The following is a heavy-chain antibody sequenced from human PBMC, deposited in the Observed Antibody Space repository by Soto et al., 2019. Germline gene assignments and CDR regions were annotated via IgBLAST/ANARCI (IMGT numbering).Heavy chain of an antibody. CDR3: ARGVYCSGGSCYSLLGGSFDY. Sequence: GGSLRLSCAASGFTFSSYGMHWVRQAPGKGLEWVAVIWYDGSNKYYADSVKGRFTIARDNSKNTLYLQMNSLRAEDTAVYYCARGVYCSGGSCYSLLGGSFDYWGQGTLVTVSS. D-gene: IGHD2-15*01. CDR1: GFTFSSYG. CDR2: IWYDGSNK. J-gene: IGHJ4*02. V-gene: IGHV3-33*01.